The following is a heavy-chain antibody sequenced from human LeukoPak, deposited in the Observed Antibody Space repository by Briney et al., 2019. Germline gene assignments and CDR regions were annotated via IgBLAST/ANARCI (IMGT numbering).Heavy chain of an antibody. CDR1: GFTFSDHY. CDR3: AREGTYYDFWSGHPPPYYYMDV. D-gene: IGHD3-3*01. Sequence: GGSLRLSCAASGFTFSDHYMDWVRQAPGKGLEWVGRTRNKANSYTTEYAASVKGRFTISRDDSKNLLYLQMNSLKTEDTAVYYCAREGTYYDFWSGHPPPYYYMDVWGKGTAVTVS. CDR2: TRNKANSYTT. J-gene: IGHJ6*03. V-gene: IGHV3-72*01.